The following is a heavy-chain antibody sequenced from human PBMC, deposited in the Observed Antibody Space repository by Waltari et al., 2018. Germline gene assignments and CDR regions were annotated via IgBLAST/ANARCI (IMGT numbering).Heavy chain of an antibody. CDR3: ARVGSGWYYDY. CDR1: GGSISSYY. Sequence: QVQLQESGPGLVKPSETLSLTCTVSGGSISSYYWSWIRQPPGKGLEWIGYIYYSGSTNYNPSLKSRVTISVDTSKNQFSLKLSSVTAADTAVYYCARVGSGWYYDYWGQGTLVTVSS. J-gene: IGHJ4*02. D-gene: IGHD6-19*01. V-gene: IGHV4-59*01. CDR2: IYYSGST.